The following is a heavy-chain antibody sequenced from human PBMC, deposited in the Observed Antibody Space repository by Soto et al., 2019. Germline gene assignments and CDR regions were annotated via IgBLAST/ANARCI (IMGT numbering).Heavy chain of an antibody. CDR1: GFTFSAVY. CDR3: ARDRGAVTGQYFDY. V-gene: IGHV3-11*05. CDR2: ISSSGTSA. Sequence: QVQLEESGGGLVKPGGSLRLSCAASGFTFSAVYMSWIRQAPNKGLEYISYISSSGTSANYADSVKGRFTISRDNAKNSLYLQWISLRAEDTAVSYCARDRGAVTGQYFDYWGQGALVTVSS. J-gene: IGHJ4*02. D-gene: IGHD6-19*01.